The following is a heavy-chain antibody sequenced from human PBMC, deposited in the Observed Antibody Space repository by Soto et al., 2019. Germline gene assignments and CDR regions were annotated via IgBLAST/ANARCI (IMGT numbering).Heavy chain of an antibody. V-gene: IGHV4-39*01. CDR2: IYYSGST. CDR1: GGSISSSSYY. D-gene: IGHD2-21*01. Sequence: QLQLQESGPGLVKPSETLSLTCTVSGGSISSSSYYWGWIRQPPGKGLEWIGSIYYSGSTYYNPSLKRRVTISVDTSKNQFSLKLSSVTAADTAVYYCASGPLGGDQTPFDYWGQGTLVTVSS. J-gene: IGHJ4*02. CDR3: ASGPLGGDQTPFDY.